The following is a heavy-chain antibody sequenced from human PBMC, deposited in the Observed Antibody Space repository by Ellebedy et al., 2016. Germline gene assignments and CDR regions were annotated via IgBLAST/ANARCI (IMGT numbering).Heavy chain of an antibody. Sequence: ASVKVSCKTSGYPFNNYAMHWVRQAPGQGLAWMGWINTANGDTKYSQNFEGRVTITRDTSASTVYMELNSLRSEETAVYFCARDSLWLGESDFDYWGQGTLLIVSS. J-gene: IGHJ4*02. CDR3: ARDSLWLGESDFDY. D-gene: IGHD3-10*01. CDR1: GYPFNNYA. CDR2: INTANGDT. V-gene: IGHV1-3*04.